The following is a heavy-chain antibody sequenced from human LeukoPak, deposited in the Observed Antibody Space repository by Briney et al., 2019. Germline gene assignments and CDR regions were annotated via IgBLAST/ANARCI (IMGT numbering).Heavy chain of an antibody. Sequence: GASVKVSCKASGYTFTKYGINWVRQAPGQGLEWMGWISAYNGNTNYAQKLQGRVTMTTDTSTSTTYMELRSLRSDDTAVYYCARSMIVVLDAFDIWGQGTMVTVS. CDR2: ISAYNGNT. D-gene: IGHD3-22*01. CDR1: GYTFTKYG. V-gene: IGHV1-18*01. CDR3: ARSMIVVLDAFDI. J-gene: IGHJ3*02.